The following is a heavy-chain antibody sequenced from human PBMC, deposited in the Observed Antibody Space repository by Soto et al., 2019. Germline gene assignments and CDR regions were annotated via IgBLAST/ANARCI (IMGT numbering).Heavy chain of an antibody. CDR2: IYYSGST. D-gene: IGHD6-13*01. Sequence: TSETLCLTCTVSGGSISSYYWSWIRQPPGKGLEWIGYIYYSGSTNYNPSLKSRVTISVDTSKNQFSLKLSSVTAADTAVYYCARVQDSSSWYPYYFDYWGQGTLVTVSS. CDR3: ARVQDSSSWYPYYFDY. V-gene: IGHV4-59*01. CDR1: GGSISSYY. J-gene: IGHJ4*02.